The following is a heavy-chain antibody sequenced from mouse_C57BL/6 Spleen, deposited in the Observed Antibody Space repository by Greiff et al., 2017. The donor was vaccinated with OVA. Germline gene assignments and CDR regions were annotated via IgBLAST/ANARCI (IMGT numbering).Heavy chain of an antibody. CDR3: TREATTRGGCAY. Sequence: VKLQESGAELVRPGASVTLSCKASGYTFTDYEMHWVKQTPVHGLEWIGAIDPETGGTAYNQKFKGKAILTADKSSSTAYMELRSLTSEDSAVYYCTREATTRGGCAYWGQGTLVTVSA. CDR1: GYTFTDYE. D-gene: IGHD1-1*01. J-gene: IGHJ3*01. V-gene: IGHV1-15*01. CDR2: IDPETGGT.